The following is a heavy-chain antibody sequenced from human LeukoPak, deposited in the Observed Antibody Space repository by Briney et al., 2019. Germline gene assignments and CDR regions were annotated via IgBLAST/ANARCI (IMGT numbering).Heavy chain of an antibody. CDR1: GFTFSSYG. D-gene: IGHD3-16*01. V-gene: IGHV3-30*03. J-gene: IGHJ4*02. Sequence: GRSLRLSCAASGFTFSSYGMHWVRQAPGKGLEWVAVISYDGSNKYYADSVKGRFTISRDNSKNTLYLQMNSLRAEDTALYYCARDLMITFGGTSQSEIFDYWGQGTLVTVSS. CDR2: ISYDGSNK. CDR3: ARDLMITFGGTSQSEIFDY.